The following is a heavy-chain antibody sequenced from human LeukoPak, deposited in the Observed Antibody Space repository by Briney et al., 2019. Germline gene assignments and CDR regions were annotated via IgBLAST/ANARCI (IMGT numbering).Heavy chain of an antibody. V-gene: IGHV3-23*01. CDR3: AKVGVRINSGDY. CDR1: GLAVRTSV. J-gene: IGHJ4*02. CDR2: IKDPVGKA. D-gene: IGHD3-10*01. Sequence: PGGSLRLSCAASGLAVRTSVVYWFRQAPGKGLEWASDIKDPVGKASYADSVKGRFTISRDNSKNMVYLEMNSLRAEGTALYYCAKVGVRINSGDYWGQGTLVTVSS.